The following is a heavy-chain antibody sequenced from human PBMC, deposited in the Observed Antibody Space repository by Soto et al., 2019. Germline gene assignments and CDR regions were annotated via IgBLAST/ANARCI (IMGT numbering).Heavy chain of an antibody. J-gene: IGHJ3*02. Sequence: GGSLRLSCAASGFTFSSYGMHWVRQAPGKGLEWVAVIWYDGSNKYYADSVKGRFTISRDNSKNTPYLQMNSLRAEDTAVYYCARDLRLPGAFDIWGQGTMVTVSS. CDR1: GFTFSSYG. D-gene: IGHD4-17*01. V-gene: IGHV3-33*01. CDR2: IWYDGSNK. CDR3: ARDLRLPGAFDI.